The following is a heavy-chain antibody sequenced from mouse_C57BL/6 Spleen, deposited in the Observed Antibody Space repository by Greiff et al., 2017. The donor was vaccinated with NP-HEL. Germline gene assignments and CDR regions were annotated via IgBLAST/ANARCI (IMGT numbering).Heavy chain of an antibody. CDR1: GYTFTSYW. CDR2: IYPSDSET. CDR3: VYDYEFSFAY. Sequence: QVQLQQPGAELVRPGSSVKLSCKASGYTFTSYWMDWVKQRPGQGLEWIGNIYPSDSETHYNQKFKDKATLTVDKSSSTAYMQLSSLTSVDSAVYYCVYDYEFSFAYWGQGTLVTVSA. V-gene: IGHV1-61*01. D-gene: IGHD2-4*01. J-gene: IGHJ3*01.